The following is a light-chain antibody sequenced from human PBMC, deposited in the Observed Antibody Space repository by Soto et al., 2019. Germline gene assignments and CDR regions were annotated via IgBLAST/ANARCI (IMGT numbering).Light chain of an antibody. Sequence: DIQMTQSPSTLSASVGDRVTITCRASQSIGSWLAWYQQKPGKAPKPLIYKASSLESGVPSSFSGSGSGTEFTLTISSLQADDFATYYCQQYSSYPWTFGQGTKVEIK. CDR3: QQYSSYPWT. CDR2: KAS. J-gene: IGKJ1*01. CDR1: QSIGSW. V-gene: IGKV1-5*03.